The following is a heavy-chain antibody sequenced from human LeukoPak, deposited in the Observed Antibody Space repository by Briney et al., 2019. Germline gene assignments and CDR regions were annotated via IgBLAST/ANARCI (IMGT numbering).Heavy chain of an antibody. J-gene: IGHJ5*02. D-gene: IGHD6-13*01. CDR1: GFTFSDYY. CDR3: ARDLQVIAAADVYWFDP. Sequence: GGSLRLSCAASGFTFSDYYLSWIRQAPGKGLEWVSYISSSGSTIYYADSVKGRFTISRDNAKNSLYLQMNSLRAEDTAVYYCARDLQVIAAADVYWFDPWGQGTLVTVSS. CDR2: ISSSGSTI. V-gene: IGHV3-11*04.